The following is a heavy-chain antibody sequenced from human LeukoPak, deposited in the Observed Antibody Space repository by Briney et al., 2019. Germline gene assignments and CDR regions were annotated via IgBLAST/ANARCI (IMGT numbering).Heavy chain of an antibody. D-gene: IGHD3-16*01. V-gene: IGHV1-69*01. CDR2: IIPIFGTT. CDR1: GGTFSTYG. J-gene: IGHJ3*02. Sequence: SVRVSCTASGGTFSTYGIRWVRQAPGQGLEWMGGIIPIFGTTNYAQKLQGRVTIHADEYMSTAYIELSSRRSETTAIYNWPKGGRGGERAAFDMGGGGTRVTVS. CDR3: PKGGRGGERAAFDM.